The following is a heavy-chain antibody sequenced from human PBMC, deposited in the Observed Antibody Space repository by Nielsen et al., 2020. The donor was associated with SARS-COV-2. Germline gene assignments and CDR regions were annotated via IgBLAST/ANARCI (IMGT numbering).Heavy chain of an antibody. V-gene: IGHV3-23*01. CDR1: GFTFSSYA. Sequence: GSLKISCAASGFTFSSYAMSWVRQAPGKGLEWVSAISGSGGSTYYADSVKGRFTISRDNSKNTLYLQMNSLRAEDTAVYYCAKDEYSSSWYDWGQGTLVTVSS. J-gene: IGHJ4*02. D-gene: IGHD6-13*01. CDR2: ISGSGGST. CDR3: AKDEYSSSWYD.